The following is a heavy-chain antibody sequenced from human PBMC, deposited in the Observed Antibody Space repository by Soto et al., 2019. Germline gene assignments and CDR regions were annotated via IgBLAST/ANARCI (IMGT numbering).Heavy chain of an antibody. Sequence: LGESLKISCKGSGYSFTSYWIGWVRQMPGKGLEWMGIIYPGDSDTRYSPSFQGQVTISADKSISTAYLQWSSLKASDTAMYYCARLGGDCSGGSCSPRGDYYYYGMDVWGQGTTVTVSS. D-gene: IGHD2-15*01. CDR2: IYPGDSDT. CDR1: GYSFTSYW. CDR3: ARLGGDCSGGSCSPRGDYYYYGMDV. J-gene: IGHJ6*02. V-gene: IGHV5-51*01.